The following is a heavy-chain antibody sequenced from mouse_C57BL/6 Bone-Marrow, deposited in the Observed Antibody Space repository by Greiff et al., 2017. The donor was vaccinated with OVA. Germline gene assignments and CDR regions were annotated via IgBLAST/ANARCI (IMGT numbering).Heavy chain of an antibody. CDR1: GFSFTTYA. Sequence: EVQVVESGGGLVQPKGSLKLSCAASGFSFTTYAMNWVRQAPGKGLEWVARIRSKSNNYATYYADSVKDRFTISRDDSESMLYLQMNNLKTEDTAMYYCVRRGDYDAPFAYWGQGTLVTVSA. CDR3: VRRGDYDAPFAY. V-gene: IGHV10-1*01. J-gene: IGHJ3*01. CDR2: IRSKSNNYAT. D-gene: IGHD2-4*01.